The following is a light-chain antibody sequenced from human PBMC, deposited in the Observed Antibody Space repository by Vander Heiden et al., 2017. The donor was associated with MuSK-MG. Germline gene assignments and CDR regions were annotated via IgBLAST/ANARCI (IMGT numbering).Light chain of an antibody. CDR3: QQYYSTPPT. Sequence: DIVMTQSPDSLAVSLGERATINCKSSRSVLYSFNNKNYLAWYQHKPGQPPKLLIYWASTRDSGVPDRFSGSGPGTDFTLTISSLQAEDVAVYYCQQYYSTPPTFGQGTKLEIK. CDR1: RSVLYSFNNKNY. CDR2: WAS. J-gene: IGKJ2*01. V-gene: IGKV4-1*01.